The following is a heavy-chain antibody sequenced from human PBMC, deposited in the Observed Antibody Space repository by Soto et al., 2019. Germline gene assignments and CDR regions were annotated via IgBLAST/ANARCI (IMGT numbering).Heavy chain of an antibody. CDR1: GGTFNNYA. V-gene: IGHV1-69*13. CDR2: IIPIFNSA. J-gene: IGHJ4*02. CDR3: AREVTVASYSFDF. Sequence: SVKVSCKASGGTFNNYALSWVRQAPGQGLEWMGGIIPIFNSANYAQKFQGRVTITADDSTSTAYMELRSLRPDDTAVYYCAREVTVASYSFDFWGQGTQVTVSS. D-gene: IGHD5-12*01.